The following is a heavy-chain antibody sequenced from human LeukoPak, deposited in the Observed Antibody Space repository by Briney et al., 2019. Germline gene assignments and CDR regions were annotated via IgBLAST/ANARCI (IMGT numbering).Heavy chain of an antibody. CDR3: ARGTRRHYGGSGYYYGEFDS. J-gene: IGHJ4*02. Sequence: PSETLSLTCTVSDDSIKSYFWTWIRQSPGKGMEWIGYVFYSGSTSYNPSLRSRLTMSVDTSKSQFSLNLNSVTTADTAMYYCARGTRRHYGGSGYYYGEFDSWGQGILVTVSS. D-gene: IGHD3-22*01. CDR2: VFYSGST. V-gene: IGHV4-59*01. CDR1: DDSIKSYF.